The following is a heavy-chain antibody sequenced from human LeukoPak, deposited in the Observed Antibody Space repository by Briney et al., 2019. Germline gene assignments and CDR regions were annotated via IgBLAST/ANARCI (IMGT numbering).Heavy chain of an antibody. CDR1: GGSISSYY. CDR3: ARVTGYSGYPYYFDY. CDR2: IYYSGST. Sequence: PSETLSLTCTVSGGSISSYYWSRIRQPPGKGLEWIGYIYYSGSTNYNPSLKSRVTISVDTSKNQFSLKLSSVTAADTAVYSCARVTGYSGYPYYFDYWGQGTLVTVSS. J-gene: IGHJ4*02. V-gene: IGHV4-59*01. D-gene: IGHD5-12*01.